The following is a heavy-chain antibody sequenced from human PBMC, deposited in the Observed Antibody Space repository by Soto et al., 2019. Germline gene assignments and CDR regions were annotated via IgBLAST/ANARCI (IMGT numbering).Heavy chain of an antibody. V-gene: IGHV1-18*01. CDR2: IGADNGDT. CDR3: ARDWKGAEGFEA. D-gene: IGHD1-1*01. J-gene: IGHJ5*02. CDR1: GYTFSTYG. Sequence: QVQLVQSGAEVKKPGASVKVSCKASGYTFSTYGFSWVRQAPGQGLEWMGWIGADNGDTNYAQNFQGRVTMTTDTSTTTSYMELRSLTSDDTAVYFCARDWKGAEGFEAWGQGTVVTVSS.